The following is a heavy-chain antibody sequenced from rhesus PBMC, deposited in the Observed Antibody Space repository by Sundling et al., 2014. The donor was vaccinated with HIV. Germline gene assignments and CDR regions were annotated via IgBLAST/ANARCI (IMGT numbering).Heavy chain of an antibody. D-gene: IGHD5-24*01. Sequence: QVQLQESGPGLVKPSETLSLTCGVSGGSISDSYRWTWIRQFPGKGLEWIGSIYRASGNAYYDPSLKSRVTISTDTSKNQFSLKLSSVTAADTAVYYCVRGYSGYSYLFDYWGQGVLVTVSS. V-gene: IGHV4-160*01. J-gene: IGHJ4*01. CDR2: IYRASGNA. CDR3: VRGYSGYSYLFDY. CDR1: GGSISDSYR.